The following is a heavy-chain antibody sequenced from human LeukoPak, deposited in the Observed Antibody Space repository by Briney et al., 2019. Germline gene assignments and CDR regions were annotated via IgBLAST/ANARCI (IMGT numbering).Heavy chain of an antibody. J-gene: IGHJ5*02. CDR2: IYYSGST. V-gene: IGHV4-59*01. Sequence: SETLSLTCTVSGGSISSYCWSWIRQPPGKGLEWIGYIYYSGSTNYNPSLKSRVTISVDTSKNQFSLKLSSVTAADTAVYYCARIYSGSYYVWFDPWGQGTLVTVSS. D-gene: IGHD1-26*01. CDR1: GGSISSYC. CDR3: ARIYSGSYYVWFDP.